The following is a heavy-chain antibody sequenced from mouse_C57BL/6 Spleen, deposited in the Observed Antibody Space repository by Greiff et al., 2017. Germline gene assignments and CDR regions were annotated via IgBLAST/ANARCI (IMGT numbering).Heavy chain of an antibody. J-gene: IGHJ4*01. Sequence: EVMLVESGGGLVKPGGSLKLSCAASGFTFSDYGMHWVRQAPEKGLEWVAYISSGSSTIYYADTVKGRFTISRDNAKNTLFLQMTSLRSEDTAVYYCAPAQATYYAMDCWGQGTSVTVSS. V-gene: IGHV5-17*01. CDR1: GFTFSDYG. CDR2: ISSGSSTI. CDR3: APAQATYYAMDC. D-gene: IGHD3-2*02.